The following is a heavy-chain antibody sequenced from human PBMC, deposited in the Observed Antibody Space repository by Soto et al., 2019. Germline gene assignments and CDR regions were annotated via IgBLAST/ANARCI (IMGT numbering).Heavy chain of an antibody. J-gene: IGHJ4*02. CDR1: GFTFRNYA. D-gene: IGHD6-19*01. CDR3: TKDQIEQWLPVAPYYFDY. CDR2: ISGSGGST. Sequence: PGGSLRLSCAASGFTFRNYAMSWVRQAPGKGLEWVSAISGSGGSTFYADSVKGRFTISRDNSKNTLYLQMNSLRAEDTAVYYCTKDQIEQWLPVAPYYFDYWGQGTLVTVSS. V-gene: IGHV3-23*01.